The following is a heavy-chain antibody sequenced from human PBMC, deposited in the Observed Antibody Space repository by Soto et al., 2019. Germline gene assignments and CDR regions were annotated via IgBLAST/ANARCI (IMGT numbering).Heavy chain of an antibody. J-gene: IGHJ4*02. CDR3: AGFVVPASRNSDFDY. Sequence: SETLSLTCTFSVISVITSDYYWGWVRQPPGKGLDWIGNIYYSGSTFYNPSLRSRVTLSVDTSKNQFSLRLNSVTAADTAVYFCAGFVVPASRNSDFDYWGQGTLVTVSS. CDR1: VISVITSDYY. CDR2: IYYSGST. V-gene: IGHV4-39*01. D-gene: IGHD2-15*01.